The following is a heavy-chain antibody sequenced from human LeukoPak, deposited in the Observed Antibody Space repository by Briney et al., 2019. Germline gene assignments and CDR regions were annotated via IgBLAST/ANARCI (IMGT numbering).Heavy chain of an antibody. J-gene: IGHJ3*02. CDR2: IYTSGST. V-gene: IGHV4-61*02. Sequence: SETLSLTCTVSGGSISSGSYYWSWIRQPAGKGREWIGRIYTSGSTNYNPSLKSRVTISVDTSKNHFSLTLSSVTGADTAVYYCARDLYLRFLEWSDAFDIWGQGTMVTVSS. D-gene: IGHD3-3*01. CDR1: GGSISSGSYY. CDR3: ARDLYLRFLEWSDAFDI.